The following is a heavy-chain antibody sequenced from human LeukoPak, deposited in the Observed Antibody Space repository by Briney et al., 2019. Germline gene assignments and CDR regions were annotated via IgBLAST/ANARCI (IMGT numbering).Heavy chain of an antibody. CDR1: GGSISSSSW. D-gene: IGHD5-24*01. Sequence: SGTLSLTCAVSGGSISSSSWWSWVRQPPGKGLEWIGEVYHSGSPNYNPSFRGRVTISADTSKNQFSLKLTSVTAADTAVYYCARYRGTYGYYFDYWGQGKLVIVSS. CDR2: VYHSGSP. J-gene: IGHJ4*02. V-gene: IGHV4-4*02. CDR3: ARYRGTYGYYFDY.